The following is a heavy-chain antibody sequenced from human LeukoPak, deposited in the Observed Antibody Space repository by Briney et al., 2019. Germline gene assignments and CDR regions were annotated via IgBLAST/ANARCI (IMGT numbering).Heavy chain of an antibody. D-gene: IGHD3-16*02. CDR1: GYTFTGYY. J-gene: IGHJ5*02. Sequence: ASVKVSCKASGYTFTGYYMHWVRQAPGQGLEWMGWISAYNGNTNYAQKLQGRVTMTTDTSTSTAYMELRSLRSDDTAVYYCARVKVRLSGDWFDPWGQGTLVTVSS. V-gene: IGHV1-18*04. CDR3: ARVKVRLSGDWFDP. CDR2: ISAYNGNT.